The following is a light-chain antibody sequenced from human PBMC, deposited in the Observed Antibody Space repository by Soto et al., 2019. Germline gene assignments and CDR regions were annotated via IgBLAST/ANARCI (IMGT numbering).Light chain of an antibody. J-gene: IGKJ3*01. CDR1: HSISSS. V-gene: IGKV1-12*01. CDR2: ASS. CDR3: QPANGVPFT. Sequence: DIQMTQSPSSVSASVGDRVTITCRASHSISSSLAWYQQKPGKAPKLLIYASSSLQSGLPSRFSGSGSGTDFTLTISSLQSEDFPTYYYQPANGVPFTFGPGTKVDIK.